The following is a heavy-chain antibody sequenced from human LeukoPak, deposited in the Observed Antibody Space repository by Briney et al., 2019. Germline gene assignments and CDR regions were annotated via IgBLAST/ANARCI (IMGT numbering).Heavy chain of an antibody. CDR2: NSGGST. CDR1: GFTFSSYA. J-gene: IGHJ4*02. D-gene: IGHD5-24*01. V-gene: IGHV3-23*01. CDR3: AKDWTRDGYSDY. Sequence: GGSLRLSCAASGFTFSSYAVYWVRQAPGRGLEWVSSNSGGSTYYADSVKGRFTISRDNSKNTLYLQMNSLRAEDTAVYYCAKDWTRDGYSDYWGQGTLVTVSS.